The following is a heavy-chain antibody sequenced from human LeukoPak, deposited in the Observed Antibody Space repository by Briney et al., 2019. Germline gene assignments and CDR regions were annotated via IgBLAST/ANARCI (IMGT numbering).Heavy chain of an antibody. CDR1: GYTFTSYA. CDR2: INAGNGNT. V-gene: IGHV1-3*01. J-gene: IGHJ4*02. Sequence: WASVKVSCKASGYTFTSYAMHWVRQAPGQRLEWMGWINAGNGNTKYSQKFQGRVTITADKSTSTAYMELSSLRSEDTAVYYCARDVQTMTLLDWGQGTLVTVSS. CDR3: ARDVQTMTLLD. D-gene: IGHD3-22*01.